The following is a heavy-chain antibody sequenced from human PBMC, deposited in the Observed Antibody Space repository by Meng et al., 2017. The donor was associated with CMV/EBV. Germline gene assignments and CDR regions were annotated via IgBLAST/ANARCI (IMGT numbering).Heavy chain of an antibody. CDR2: IYSGGRT. CDR3: ARAVGRAALTYYYGMDV. D-gene: IGHD6-6*01. Sequence: ESLKISCAASGLTFSSYSMNWVRQAPGKGLEWVSVIYSGGRTYYADSVKGRFTISRDNSKNTLYLQMNSLRAEDTAVYYCARAVGRAALTYYYGMDVWGQGTTVTVSS. J-gene: IGHJ6*02. CDR1: GLTFSSYS. V-gene: IGHV3-53*01.